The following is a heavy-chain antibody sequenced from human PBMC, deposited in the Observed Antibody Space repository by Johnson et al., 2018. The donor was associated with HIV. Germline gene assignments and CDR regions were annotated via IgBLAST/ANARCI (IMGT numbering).Heavy chain of an antibody. CDR3: AKTLGYDSSDYHDGFDI. V-gene: IGHV3-11*04. J-gene: IGHJ3*02. D-gene: IGHD3-22*01. CDR1: RFTFSDYY. Sequence: VQLVESGGGLIPPGGSLRLSCAASRFTFSDYYMSRIRQAPGKGLEWVSYISCSGCSLYADSVKGRFTISRDNAKNSLYLQMNSLRAEDTAVFYCAKTLGYDSSDYHDGFDIWGHGTMVTVSS. CDR2: ISCSGCSL.